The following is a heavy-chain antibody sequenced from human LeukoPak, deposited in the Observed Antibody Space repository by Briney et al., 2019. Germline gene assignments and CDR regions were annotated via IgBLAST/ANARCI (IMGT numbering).Heavy chain of an antibody. Sequence: GASVKVSCKASGYIFTSYYMHWVRQAPGQGLEWMGIINPSGGDTTYAQKFQGRLSMTRDMSTSTVYMELSSLRSEDTVVYYCARTFYEQMPHFDYWGQGTLVTVSS. V-gene: IGHV1-46*01. CDR2: INPSGGDT. CDR1: GYIFTSYY. CDR3: ARTFYEQMPHFDY. J-gene: IGHJ4*02. D-gene: IGHD3-16*01.